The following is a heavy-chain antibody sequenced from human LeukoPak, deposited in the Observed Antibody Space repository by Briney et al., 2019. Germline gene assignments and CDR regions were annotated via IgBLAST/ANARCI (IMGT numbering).Heavy chain of an antibody. CDR2: IWYDGSNK. CDR3: AQGYYDSSGYYHFDY. J-gene: IGHJ4*02. V-gene: IGHV3-33*01. D-gene: IGHD3-22*01. Sequence: GGSLRLSCAASGFTFSSYGMHWVRQAPGKGREWVAVIWYDGSNKYYADSVKSRFTIPRDNSKNTLYLQMNSLRAEDKAVYYCAQGYYDSSGYYHFDYWGQGTLVTVSS. CDR1: GFTFSSYG.